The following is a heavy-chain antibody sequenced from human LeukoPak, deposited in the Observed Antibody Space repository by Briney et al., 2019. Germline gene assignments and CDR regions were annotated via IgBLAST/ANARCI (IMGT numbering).Heavy chain of an antibody. CDR2: INPNSGDT. CDR1: GYTFTSYG. D-gene: IGHD3-9*01. V-gene: IGHV1-2*02. CDR3: ARDYDILTGYFSPPDY. Sequence: ASVKVSCKASGYTFTSYGISWVRQAPGQGLEWMGWINPNSGDTKYSQNFQGRVTMSWDTFISTAYMELNRLTSDDTAVYYCARDYDILTGYFSPPDYWGQGTLVTVSS. J-gene: IGHJ4*02.